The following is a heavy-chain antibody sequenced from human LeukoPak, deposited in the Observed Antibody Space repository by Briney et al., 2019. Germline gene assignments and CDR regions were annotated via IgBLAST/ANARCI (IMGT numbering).Heavy chain of an antibody. CDR2: ISGSGGST. J-gene: IGHJ4*02. V-gene: IGHV3-23*01. CDR1: GFTFSSYA. Sequence: GGSLRLSCAASGFTFSSYAMSWVRQAPGKGVEWVSAISGSGGSTYYADSVKGRFTISRDNSKNTLYLQMNSLRAEDTAVYYCAKGSGYYYGRFDYWGQGTLVTVSS. D-gene: IGHD3-22*01. CDR3: AKGSGYYYGRFDY.